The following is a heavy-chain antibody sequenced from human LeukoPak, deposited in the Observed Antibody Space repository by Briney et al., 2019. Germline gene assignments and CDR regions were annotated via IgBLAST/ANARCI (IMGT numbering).Heavy chain of an antibody. CDR3: ARLVDFWSGSYRYNWFDP. D-gene: IGHD3-3*01. CDR1: GSGFTSYW. CDR2: VYPGDSDT. Sequence: GEALKSSCNGSGSGFTSYWIGWVRRVPGKGLGWRGIVYPGDSDTRYSPSFQGQVTISADKSISTAYLQWSSLKASDTAMYYCARLVDFWSGSYRYNWFDPWGQGTLVTVSS. V-gene: IGHV5-51*01. J-gene: IGHJ5*02.